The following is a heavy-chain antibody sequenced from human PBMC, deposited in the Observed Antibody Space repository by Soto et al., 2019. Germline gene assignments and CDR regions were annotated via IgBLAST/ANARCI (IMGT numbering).Heavy chain of an antibody. CDR1: GFAFSSYW. CDR3: IKASTVTGVGGYR. D-gene: IGHD3-9*01. J-gene: IGHJ5*02. V-gene: IGHV3-74*01. CDR2: ISRDGRNT. Sequence: EVQLVESGGGLVQPGGSLRLSCAASGFAFSSYWMQWVRQAPGKGPVWVSRISRDGRNTTYADFVKGRFTISRDNADNTLHRHMTSLTDADTAVYYCIKASTVTGVGGYRWGQGTLVTVSS.